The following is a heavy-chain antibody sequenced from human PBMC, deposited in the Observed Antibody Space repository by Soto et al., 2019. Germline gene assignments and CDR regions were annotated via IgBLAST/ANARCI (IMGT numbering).Heavy chain of an antibody. V-gene: IGHV3-23*01. Sequence: GGSLRLSCAASGFTVSSNYMNWVRQAPGKGLEWVSVITGSGGSTYYADAVKGRFTISRDNSKNTLYLQMNSRRAEDTAVYYCAKEGLARDFFDYWGQGALVTSPQ. J-gene: IGHJ4*02. CDR2: ITGSGGST. CDR1: GFTVSSNY. CDR3: AKEGLARDFFDY.